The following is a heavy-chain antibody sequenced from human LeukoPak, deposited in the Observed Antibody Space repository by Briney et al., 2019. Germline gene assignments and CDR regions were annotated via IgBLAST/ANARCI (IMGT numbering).Heavy chain of an antibody. D-gene: IGHD3-10*01. CDR1: GYTFTGYY. CDR3: ARDLITMVRGVITSNWFDP. Sequence: ASVKVSCKASGYTFTGYYIHWVRQAPGQGLEWMGWINPNSGGTNYAQKFQGRVTMTRDTSISTAYMELSRLRSDDTAVYYCARDLITMVRGVITSNWFDPWGQGTLVTVSS. CDR2: INPNSGGT. J-gene: IGHJ5*02. V-gene: IGHV1-2*02.